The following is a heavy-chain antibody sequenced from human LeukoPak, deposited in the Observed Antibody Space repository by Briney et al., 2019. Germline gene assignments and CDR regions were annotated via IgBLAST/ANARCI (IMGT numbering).Heavy chain of an antibody. Sequence: RGSLRLSCAASGFTFSSYAMHWVRQAPGKGLEWVAVISYDGSNKYYADSVKGRFTFSRDNSKNTLYLQMNSLRAEDTAVYYCARWGSEPRFDYWGQGTLVTVSS. V-gene: IGHV3-30-3*01. J-gene: IGHJ4*02. CDR2: ISYDGSNK. D-gene: IGHD1-14*01. CDR1: GFTFSSYA. CDR3: ARWGSEPRFDY.